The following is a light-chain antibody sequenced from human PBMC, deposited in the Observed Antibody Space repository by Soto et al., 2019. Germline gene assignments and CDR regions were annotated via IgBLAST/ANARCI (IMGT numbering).Light chain of an antibody. V-gene: IGLV2-14*01. J-gene: IGLJ1*01. CDR1: SSDVGGYNY. CDR2: DVS. Sequence: QPVLTQPASVSGSPGQSSTISCTGTSSDVGGYNYVSWYQQHPGKAPKLMIYDVSNRPSGVSNRFSGSKSGNTASLTISGLQAEDEADYYCSSYTSSSNYVFGTGTKVTVL. CDR3: SSYTSSSNYV.